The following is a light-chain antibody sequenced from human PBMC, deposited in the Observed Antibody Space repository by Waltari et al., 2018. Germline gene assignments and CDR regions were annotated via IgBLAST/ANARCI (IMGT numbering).Light chain of an antibody. J-gene: IGKJ4*01. V-gene: IGKV1-27*01. CDR3: QQDYSLPLT. CDR2: VAS. Sequence: GDRVTVTCRASQGIDKELSWYQQRLGEAPRLLIYVASTLQTGISYRFSGSGSGTDFTLTISNLQPEDVAIYFCQQDYSLPLTFGGGTKVEI. CDR1: QGIDKE.